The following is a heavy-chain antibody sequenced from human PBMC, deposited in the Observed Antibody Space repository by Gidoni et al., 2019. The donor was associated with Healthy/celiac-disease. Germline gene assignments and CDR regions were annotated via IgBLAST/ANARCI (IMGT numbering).Heavy chain of an antibody. CDR2: INHSGST. D-gene: IGHD2-2*02. J-gene: IGHJ6*03. Sequence: QVQLQQWGAGLLKPSETLSLTCAVYGGSFSGYYWSWIRQPPGKGLAWIGEINHSGSTNYNPSLKSRVTISVDTSKNQFSLKLSSVTAADTAVYYCARGLRYCSSTSCYNLVYYYYYYMDVWGKGTTVTVSS. CDR3: ARGLRYCSSTSCYNLVYYYYYYMDV. CDR1: GGSFSGYY. V-gene: IGHV4-34*01.